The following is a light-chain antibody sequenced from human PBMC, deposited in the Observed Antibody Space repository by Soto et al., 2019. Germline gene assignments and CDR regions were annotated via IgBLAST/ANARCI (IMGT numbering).Light chain of an antibody. CDR3: QQYNNWPRT. CDR1: QSVSSN. Sequence: EIVLTQSPGTLSLSPGERATLSCRTSQSVSSNLAWYQQKPCQAPRLLIYDASTRATDVPARFSVSGSGTEFTLTISSLQSEDFAVYYCQQYNNWPRTFGQGTKVDIK. J-gene: IGKJ1*01. V-gene: IGKV3-15*01. CDR2: DAS.